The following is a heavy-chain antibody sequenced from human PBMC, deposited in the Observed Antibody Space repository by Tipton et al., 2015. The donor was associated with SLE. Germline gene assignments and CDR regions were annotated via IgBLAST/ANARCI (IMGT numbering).Heavy chain of an antibody. J-gene: IGHJ4*02. CDR1: GGSISSSSYY. D-gene: IGHD6-13*01. Sequence: LRLSCTVSGGSISSSSYYWGWIRQPPGKGLEWIGSIYYSGSTYYNPSLKSRVTISVDTSKNQFSLKLSSVTAADTAVYYCASLGRAAAVHSDYWGQGTVVTVSS. V-gene: IGHV4-39*07. CDR2: IYYSGST. CDR3: ASLGRAAAVHSDY.